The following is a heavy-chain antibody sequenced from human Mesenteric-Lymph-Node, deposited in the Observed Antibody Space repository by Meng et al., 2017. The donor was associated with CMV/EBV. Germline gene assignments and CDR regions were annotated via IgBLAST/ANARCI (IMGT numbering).Heavy chain of an antibody. Sequence: AVYGGSFSGYYWSWIRQPPGKGLEWIGEINHSGSTNYSPSLKSRVTMSVDTSKNQFSLKLNSVTAADAAVYYCAADLSNYGSGSYYLWGQGTMVTVSS. CDR3: AADLSNYGSGSYYL. CDR2: INHSGST. V-gene: IGHV4-34*01. D-gene: IGHD3-10*01. J-gene: IGHJ3*01. CDR1: GGSFSGYY.